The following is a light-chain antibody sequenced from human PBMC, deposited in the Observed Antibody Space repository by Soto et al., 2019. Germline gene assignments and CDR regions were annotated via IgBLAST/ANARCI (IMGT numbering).Light chain of an antibody. CDR1: QDIRND. V-gene: IGKV1-17*01. CDR3: LQHKTYSLT. CDR2: AAF. Sequence: DIQMTQSPSSLSASVGDRVTITCRASQDIRNDLCWYQQKPGKAPKRLIYAAFILQSGVPPRFSGNGSGTEFTLTISSLQAEDYATYFCLQHKTYSLTCGQGTRLE. J-gene: IGKJ5*01.